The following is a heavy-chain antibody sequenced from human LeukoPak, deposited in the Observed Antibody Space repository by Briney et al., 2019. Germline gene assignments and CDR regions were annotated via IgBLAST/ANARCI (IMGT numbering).Heavy chain of an antibody. V-gene: IGHV4-59*08. CDR3: ARHSGSGWYEDFQH. CDR2: IYYSGST. Sequence: SETLSLTCVVSGGSISSYYWSWIRQPPGKGLEWIGYIYYSGSTNYNPSLKSRVTISVDTSKNQFSLKLSSVTAADTAVYYCARHSGSGWYEDFQHWGQGTLVTVSS. D-gene: IGHD6-19*01. CDR1: GGSISSYY. J-gene: IGHJ1*01.